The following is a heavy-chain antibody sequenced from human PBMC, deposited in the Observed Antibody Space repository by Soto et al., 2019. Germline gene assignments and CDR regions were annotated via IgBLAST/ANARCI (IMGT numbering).Heavy chain of an antibody. D-gene: IGHD3-3*01. CDR1: GDSLKNHY. Sequence: SETLSLTCSVSGDSLKNHYWAWIRHSPGKGLEWIGNIYDSGSTNYSPALKSRVSMSVDTSKNLFSLKMNSVTAADTAVYYCARAPYYDFWSGYYGYYYYGMDVWGQGTTVTVSS. V-gene: IGHV4-59*11. CDR2: IYDSGST. J-gene: IGHJ6*02. CDR3: ARAPYYDFWSGYYGYYYYGMDV.